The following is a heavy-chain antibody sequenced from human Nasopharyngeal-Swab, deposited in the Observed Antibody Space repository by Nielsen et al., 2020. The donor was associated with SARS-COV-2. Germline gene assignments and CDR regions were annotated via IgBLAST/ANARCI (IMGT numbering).Heavy chain of an antibody. CDR3: ARTRYCSSGSCYMDV. D-gene: IGHD2-15*01. CDR1: GFTFSGYW. V-gene: IGHV3-7*01. CDR2: INQDGSEE. Sequence: GGSLRLSCAASGFTFSGYWMSWVRQAPGKGLEWVANINQDGSEEYYVASVKGRFTISRDNAKKTLYLQMNSLRAEDTAVYYCARTRYCSSGSCYMDVWGKGTTVTVSS. J-gene: IGHJ6*03.